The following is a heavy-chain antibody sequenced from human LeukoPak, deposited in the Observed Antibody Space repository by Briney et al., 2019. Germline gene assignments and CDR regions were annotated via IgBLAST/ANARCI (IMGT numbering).Heavy chain of an antibody. J-gene: IGHJ4*02. CDR2: IKKDGSQK. V-gene: IGHV3-7*03. CDR3: TRVFGGYDVSDY. D-gene: IGHD3-3*01. Sequence: QAGGYLRLYCAASGFTISSFWMSWVRQAPGKGLEWVANIKKDGSQKYYEDSVEGRFTISRDNAKNSLYLQMDSLRVDDTAVYYCTRVFGGYDVSDYWGQGTLVTVSS. CDR1: GFTISSFW.